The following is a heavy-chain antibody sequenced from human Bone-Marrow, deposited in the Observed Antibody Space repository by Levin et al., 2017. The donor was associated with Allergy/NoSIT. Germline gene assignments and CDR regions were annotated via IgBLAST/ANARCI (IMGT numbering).Heavy chain of an antibody. CDR1: GFTFDDYA. V-gene: IGHV3-9*01. CDR3: AKDEPIRQNYYDSSGYFVY. CDR2: ISWNSGSI. D-gene: IGHD3-22*01. J-gene: IGHJ4*02. Sequence: SCAASGFTFDDYAMHWVRQAPGKGLEWVSGISWNSGSIGYADSVKGRFTISRDNAKNSLYLQMNSLRAEDTALYYCAKDEPIRQNYYDSSGYFVYWGQGTLVTVSS.